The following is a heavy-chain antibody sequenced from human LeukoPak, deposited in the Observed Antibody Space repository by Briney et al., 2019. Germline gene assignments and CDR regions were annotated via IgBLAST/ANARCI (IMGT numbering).Heavy chain of an antibody. V-gene: IGHV4-39*01. CDR1: SGSIRSSSYY. CDR2: INYSGST. CDR3: ARHWAVGDFDY. Sequence: KSSETLSLTCTVSSGSIRSSSYYWGWIRQPPGKGLEWIGSINYSGSTYYNPSLKSRVAIAVDTSKNQFSLNLSSVTATDTAVYYCARHWAVGDFDYWGQGTLVTVSS. D-gene: IGHD2-2*01. J-gene: IGHJ4*02.